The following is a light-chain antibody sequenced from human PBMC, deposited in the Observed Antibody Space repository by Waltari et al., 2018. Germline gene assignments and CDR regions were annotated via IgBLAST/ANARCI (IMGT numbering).Light chain of an antibody. J-gene: IGLJ1*01. V-gene: IGLV2-23*01. CDR3: CSYAGLGIYV. CDR1: SSDVGTYNL. CDR2: EDT. Sequence: QSGLTQPASVSGSPGQSITISCTGTSSDVGTYNLVSWYQQYPGKAPKLMVYEDTKRTSGVSDRFSGSKSGNTASLTIYGLQSEDEADYYCCSYAGLGIYVFGTGTKVTVL.